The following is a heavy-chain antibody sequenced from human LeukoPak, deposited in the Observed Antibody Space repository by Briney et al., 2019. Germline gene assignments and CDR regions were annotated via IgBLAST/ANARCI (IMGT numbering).Heavy chain of an antibody. V-gene: IGHV1-2*02. CDR2: INPNSGGT. J-gene: IGHJ4*02. D-gene: IGHD6-13*01. CDR1: GYTFTYYY. Sequence: ASVKVSCKVSGYTFTYYYIHWVRQAPGQGLEWMGWINPNSGGTNYAQKFQGRVTMTRDTSINTAHMELNRLKSDDTALYYCAGYTNNWYLGGYWGQGTLVTVSS. CDR3: AGYTNNWYLGGY.